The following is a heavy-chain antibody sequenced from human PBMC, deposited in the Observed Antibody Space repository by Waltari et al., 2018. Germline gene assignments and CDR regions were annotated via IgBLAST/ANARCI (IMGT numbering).Heavy chain of an antibody. V-gene: IGHV1-69*13. CDR3: ARSLGYSCYEPRDYFDY. D-gene: IGHD5-12*01. CDR2: IIPIFGTA. J-gene: IGHJ4*02. Sequence: QVQLVQSGAEVKKPGSSVKVSCKASGGTFSSYAISWVRQAPGQGLEWMGGIIPIFGTANYAQKFKGRVTITADESTSTAYMELSSLRSEDTAVYYCARSLGYSCYEPRDYFDYWGQGTLVNVSS. CDR1: GGTFSSYA.